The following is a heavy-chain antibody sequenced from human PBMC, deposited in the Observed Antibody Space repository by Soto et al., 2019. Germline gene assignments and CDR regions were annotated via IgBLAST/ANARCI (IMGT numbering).Heavy chain of an antibody. CDR3: ARVVVAAETDAFDI. Sequence: QVQLQQWGAGLLKPSETLSLTCAVYGGSFSGYYWSWIRQPPGKGLEWIGEINHSGSTNYNPSLKSRVTISVDTSKNQFSLKLSSVTAADTAVYYCARVVVAAETDAFDIWGQGTMVTVSS. CDR2: INHSGST. J-gene: IGHJ3*02. V-gene: IGHV4-34*01. D-gene: IGHD2-15*01. CDR1: GGSFSGYY.